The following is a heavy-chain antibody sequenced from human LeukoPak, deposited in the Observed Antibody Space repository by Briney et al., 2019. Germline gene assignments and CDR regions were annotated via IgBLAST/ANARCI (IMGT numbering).Heavy chain of an antibody. V-gene: IGHV4-34*01. CDR1: GGSFSGYY. D-gene: IGHD6-19*01. CDR2: INHSGST. Sequence: SETLSLTCAVYGGSFSGYYWSWIRQPPGKGLEWIGEINHSGSTNYNPSLKSRVTISVDKSKNQFSLKLSSVTAADTAVYYCARDSSSGWPRIWFDPWGQGTLVTVSS. J-gene: IGHJ5*02. CDR3: ARDSSSGWPRIWFDP.